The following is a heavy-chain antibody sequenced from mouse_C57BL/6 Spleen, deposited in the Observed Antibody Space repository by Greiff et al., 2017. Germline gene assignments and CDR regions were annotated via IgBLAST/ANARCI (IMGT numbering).Heavy chain of an antibody. CDR2: ISSGGSYT. Sequence: EVQVVESGGDLVKPGGSLKLSCAASGFTFSSYGMSWVRQTPDKRLEWVATISSGGSYTYYPDSVKGRYTISRDNAKNTLYLQMSSLKSEDTAVYYCARHQATVVATDWGQGTTLTVSS. CDR1: GFTFSSYG. J-gene: IGHJ2*01. D-gene: IGHD1-1*01. CDR3: ARHQATVVATD. V-gene: IGHV5-6*01.